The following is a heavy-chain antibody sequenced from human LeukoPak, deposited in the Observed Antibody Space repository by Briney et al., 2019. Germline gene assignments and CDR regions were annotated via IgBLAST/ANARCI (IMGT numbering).Heavy chain of an antibody. Sequence: GGSLRLSCAPSGFTLDDYAMQWVRQAPGKGLEWVSGISYISDTIAYADSVKGRFTISRDNAKNSLYLQMNSLRAEDTALHYCAKDYCGGDCYSGWYFDLWGRGTLVTVSS. D-gene: IGHD2-21*02. CDR2: ISYISDTI. J-gene: IGHJ2*01. CDR3: AKDYCGGDCYSGWYFDL. CDR1: GFTLDDYA. V-gene: IGHV3-9*01.